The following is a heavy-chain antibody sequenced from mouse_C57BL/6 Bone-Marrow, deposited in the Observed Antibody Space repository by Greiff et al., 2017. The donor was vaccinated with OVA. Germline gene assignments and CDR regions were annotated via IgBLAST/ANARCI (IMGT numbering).Heavy chain of an antibody. CDR1: GFTFSSYG. J-gene: IGHJ3*01. V-gene: IGHV5-6*01. Sequence: EVKVVESGGDLVKPGGSLKLSCAASGFTFSSYGMSWVRQTPDKRLEWVATISSGGSYTYYPDSVKGRFTISRDNAKNTLYLQMSSLKSEDTAMYYCARHRYGSSSSFAYWGQGTLVTVSA. CDR3: ARHRYGSSSSFAY. D-gene: IGHD1-1*01. CDR2: ISSGGSYT.